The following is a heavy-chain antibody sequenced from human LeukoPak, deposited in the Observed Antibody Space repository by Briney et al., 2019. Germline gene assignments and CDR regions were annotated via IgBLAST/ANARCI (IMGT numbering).Heavy chain of an antibody. Sequence: PGGSLRLSCAASGFTFSSYGMHWVRQAPGKGLEWVSVIYSGGSTYYADSVKGRFTISRDNSKNTLYLQMNSLRAEDTAVYYCAREVRGDMPLLPWGQGTMVTVSS. CDR3: AREVRGDMPLLP. V-gene: IGHV3-66*01. D-gene: IGHD3-10*01. J-gene: IGHJ3*01. CDR1: GFTFSSYG. CDR2: IYSGGST.